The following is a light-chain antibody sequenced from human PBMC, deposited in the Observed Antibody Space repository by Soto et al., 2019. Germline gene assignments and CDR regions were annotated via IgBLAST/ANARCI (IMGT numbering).Light chain of an antibody. Sequence: DIQMTQSPSTLSTSVGDRVSITCRASQSISRWLAWYQQKPGKAPKLLIYDASSLESGVPSRFSGSGSGTDFTLTIRSLEPEDFAVYYCQQYNNWPPITFGQGTRLE. J-gene: IGKJ5*01. CDR1: QSISRW. V-gene: IGKV1-5*01. CDR3: QQYNNWPPIT. CDR2: DAS.